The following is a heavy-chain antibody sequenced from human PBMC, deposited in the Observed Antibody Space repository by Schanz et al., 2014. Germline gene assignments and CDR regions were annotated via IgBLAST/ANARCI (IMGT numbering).Heavy chain of an antibody. Sequence: EVQLVESGGGLVQPGGSLRLSCAASGFTVSSNFMSWVRQAPGKGLEWVSITYSGGSTYYADSVKGRFTISRDNSMNTLHLQMDGLRVEDTAVYYCARDAVALVPEYFMDVWGKGTPVTVSS. J-gene: IGHJ6*03. CDR2: TYSGGST. V-gene: IGHV3-66*01. CDR1: GFTVSSNF. D-gene: IGHD2-15*01. CDR3: ARDAVALVPEYFMDV.